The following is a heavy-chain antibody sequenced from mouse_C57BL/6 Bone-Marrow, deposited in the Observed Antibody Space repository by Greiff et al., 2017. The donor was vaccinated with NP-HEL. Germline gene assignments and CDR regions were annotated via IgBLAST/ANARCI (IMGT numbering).Heavy chain of an antibody. V-gene: IGHV1-18*01. D-gene: IGHD2-1*01. CDR2: INPNNGGT. J-gene: IGHJ4*01. CDR3: ARYGIYYGNHAGAMDY. CDR1: GYTFTDYN. Sequence: EVKLQESGPELVKPGASVKIPCKASGYTFTDYNMDWVKQSHGKSLEWIGDINPNNGGTIYNQKFKGKATLTVDKSSSTAYMELRSLTSEDTAVYYCARYGIYYGNHAGAMDYWGQGTSVTVSS.